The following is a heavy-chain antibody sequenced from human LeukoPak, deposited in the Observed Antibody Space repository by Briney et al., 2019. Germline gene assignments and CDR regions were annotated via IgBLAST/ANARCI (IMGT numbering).Heavy chain of an antibody. Sequence: PGGSLRLSCAASGFNFSSYFMSWIRQAPGKGLEWVANIRQDGSKENYMDSVKGRFTISRDNALNSPYLQMSNLRAEDTAVYYCARDSPFGSFWGQGSLVTVSS. D-gene: IGHD3-10*01. CDR2: IRQDGSKE. J-gene: IGHJ4*02. CDR3: ARDSPFGSF. CDR1: GFNFSSYF. V-gene: IGHV3-7*01.